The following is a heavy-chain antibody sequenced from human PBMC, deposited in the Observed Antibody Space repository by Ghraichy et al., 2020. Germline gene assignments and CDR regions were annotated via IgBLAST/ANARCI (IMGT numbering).Heavy chain of an antibody. CDR3: ARKNGAGYYYGMDV. V-gene: IGHV4-59*01. CDR2: IYYSGST. Sequence: ETLSLTCTVSGGSISSYYWSWIRQPPGKGLEWIGYIYYSGSTNYNPTLKSRVTISVDTSKNQFSLKLSSVTAADTAVYYCARKNGAGYYYGMDVWGQGTTVTVSS. J-gene: IGHJ6*02. CDR1: GGSISSYY.